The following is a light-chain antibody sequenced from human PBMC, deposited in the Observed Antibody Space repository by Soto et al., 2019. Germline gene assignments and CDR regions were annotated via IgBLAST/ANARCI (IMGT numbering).Light chain of an antibody. CDR1: QTISTL. CDR2: KAY. V-gene: IGKV1-5*03. Sequence: DIQMTQSPSTLSASVGDRVTITCRASQTISTLLAWYQQRPGKAPNLLIYKAYSLESGVPSRFSGSGSGTGFTLTISSLQPDDFATYFCQQYSTYPWTFGQGTKVEVK. CDR3: QQYSTYPWT. J-gene: IGKJ1*01.